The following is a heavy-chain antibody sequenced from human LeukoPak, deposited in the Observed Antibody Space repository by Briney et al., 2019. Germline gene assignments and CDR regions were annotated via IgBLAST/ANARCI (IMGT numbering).Heavy chain of an antibody. CDR1: GGSISSGSYY. CDR2: HTSGSI. CDR3: AGVKKFDY. D-gene: IGHD2-8*01. Sequence: SETLSLTCTASGGSISSGSYYWNWMRQPAGKGLEWIGRHTSGSINYNPSLESRVTISVDTSKNQLSLMLASVTAADTAVYYCAGVKKFDYWGQGILVTVSS. J-gene: IGHJ4*02. V-gene: IGHV4-61*02.